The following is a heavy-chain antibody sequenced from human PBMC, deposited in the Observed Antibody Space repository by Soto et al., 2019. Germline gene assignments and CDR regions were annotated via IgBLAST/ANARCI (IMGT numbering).Heavy chain of an antibody. V-gene: IGHV1-69*06. CDR3: ARVRWTLSLEESDAI. J-gene: IGHJ4*01. CDR1: GGTFNARA. CDR2: IIPIFGTP. D-gene: IGHD2-15*01. Sequence: SMKVSCKGSGGTFNARAIRWVRQAPGQRLESMGGIIPIFGTPNYAQKFQGRLTINADTSTTTAYLELSSLRSDDTAVYLCARVRWTLSLEESDAIWGHGTLVTVSS.